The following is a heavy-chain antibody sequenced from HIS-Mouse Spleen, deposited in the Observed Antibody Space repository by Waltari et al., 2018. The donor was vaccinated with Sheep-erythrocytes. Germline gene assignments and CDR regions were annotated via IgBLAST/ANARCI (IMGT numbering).Heavy chain of an antibody. CDR2: ISSSSSYI. D-gene: IGHD1-26*01. V-gene: IGHV3-21*01. Sequence: EVQLVESGGGLVKPGGSLRLSCAASGSTFSSYSMNWVRQAPGKGLEWVSSISSSSSYIYYADSVKGRFTISRDNAKNSLYLQMNSLRALRVASGATFDYWGQGTLVTVSS. CDR3: FDY. CDR1: GSTFSSYS. J-gene: IGHJ4*02.